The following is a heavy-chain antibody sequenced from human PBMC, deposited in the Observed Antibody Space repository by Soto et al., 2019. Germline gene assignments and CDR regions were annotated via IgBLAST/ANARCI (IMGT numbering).Heavy chain of an antibody. CDR2: ISSGSRYT. J-gene: IGHJ4*02. CDR3: ARGGDILTGYYTLDY. CDR1: GFTFSDYY. V-gene: IGHV3-11*05. Sequence: QVQLVESGGGLVKPGGSLRLSCAASGFTFSDYYMNWIRQAPGKGLEWVSYISSGSRYTTYADSVKGRFTISRDNAKNSLYLQMNSLRAEDTAVYYCARGGDILTGYYTLDYWGQGTLVTFSS. D-gene: IGHD3-9*01.